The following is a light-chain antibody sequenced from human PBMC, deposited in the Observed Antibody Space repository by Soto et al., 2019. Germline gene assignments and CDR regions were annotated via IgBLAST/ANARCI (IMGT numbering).Light chain of an antibody. CDR1: QGINDR. CDR3: QNYYRDPVT. Sequence: DIQMTQSPSSLSASVGDRVTIACRASQGINDRLAWYQQKTGQAPYLLIFAASTLRSGVPSRFSGSGSGADFTLTISSLQPEDVATYYCQNYYRDPVTFGGGTKVDIK. J-gene: IGKJ4*01. V-gene: IGKV1-27*01. CDR2: AAS.